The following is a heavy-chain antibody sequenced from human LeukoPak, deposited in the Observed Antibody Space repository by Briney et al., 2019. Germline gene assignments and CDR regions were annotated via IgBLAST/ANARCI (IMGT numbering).Heavy chain of an antibody. J-gene: IGHJ4*02. CDR2: IIPIFGTA. CDR3: ARVGTGIVKPFDY. Sequence: AASVKVSCKDSGGTFSSNAISWVRQAPGQGLEWMGGIIPIFGTANYAQKFQGRVTITADESTSTAYMELSSLRSEDTAVYYCARVGTGIVKPFDYWGQGTLVTVSS. CDR1: GGTFSSNA. D-gene: IGHD1-26*01. V-gene: IGHV1-69*13.